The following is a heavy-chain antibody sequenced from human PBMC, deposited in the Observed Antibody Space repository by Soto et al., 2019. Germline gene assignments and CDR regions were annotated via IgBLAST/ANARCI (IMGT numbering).Heavy chain of an antibody. CDR2: IIPFFGTA. CDR1: GGTFSRQA. CDR3: ATVHRLGAGSYYDPLYWFDP. Sequence: QVQLVQSGAEVKKPGSSVKVSCKASGGTFSRQAISWVRQAPGQGLEWMGGIIPFFGTANYAQKCQGRVTITADESTSTAHMELSSVRSEDTAVYYCATVHRLGAGSYYDPLYWFDPWGQGTLVTVSS. J-gene: IGHJ5*02. D-gene: IGHD3-10*01. V-gene: IGHV1-69*01.